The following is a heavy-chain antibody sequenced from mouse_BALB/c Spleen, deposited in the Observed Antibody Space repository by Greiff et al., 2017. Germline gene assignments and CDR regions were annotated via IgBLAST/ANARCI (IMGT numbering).Heavy chain of an antibody. CDR3: TRYTRRDFDD. Sequence: EVQRVESGTVLARPGASVKMSCKASGYTFTSYWMHWVNQRPGQGLEWLGAIYPGNSDTSYNQKFKGKDKLTEVTSTSTASMELSSLTNEDSAVYYCTRYTRRDFDDWGQGTTLTVSS. CDR2: IYPGNSDT. J-gene: IGHJ2*01. CDR1: GYTFTSYW. V-gene: IGHV1-5*01. D-gene: IGHD5-1-1*01.